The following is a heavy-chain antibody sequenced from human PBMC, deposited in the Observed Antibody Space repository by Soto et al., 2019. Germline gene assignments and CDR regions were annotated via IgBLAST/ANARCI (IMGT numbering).Heavy chain of an antibody. CDR3: ARVGGGYHGGSSYSNYFDS. D-gene: IGHD3-16*02. CDR2: VSSSSSYI. CDR1: GFIFTDYY. J-gene: IGHJ4*02. Sequence: GGSLRLSCVASGFIFTDYYMTWIRQAPGKGLEWLSYVSSSSSYINYADSVKGRLTISRDNARKSLFLQIDSLTAEDTAVYYCARVGGGYHGGSSYSNYFDSWGQGTLVTVSS. V-gene: IGHV3-11*03.